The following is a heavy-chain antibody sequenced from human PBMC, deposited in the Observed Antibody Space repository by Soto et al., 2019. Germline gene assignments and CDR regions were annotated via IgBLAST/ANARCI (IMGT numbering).Heavy chain of an antibody. D-gene: IGHD6-13*01. CDR3: AKDQGSSWYEIDY. V-gene: IGHV3-23*01. J-gene: IGHJ4*02. CDR1: GLTFSNYA. CDR2: ISGSGGST. Sequence: GSLRLSCAASGLTFSNYAVTWVRQAPGKGLEWVSTISGSGGSTYYADSVKGRFTISRDNSKNTLYLQMNSLRAEDTAVYYCAKDQGSSWYEIDYWGQGTLVTVSS.